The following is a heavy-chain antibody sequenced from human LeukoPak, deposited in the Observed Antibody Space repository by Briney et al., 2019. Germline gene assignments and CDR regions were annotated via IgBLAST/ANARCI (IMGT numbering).Heavy chain of an antibody. V-gene: IGHV6-1*01. J-gene: IGHJ6*03. D-gene: IGHD5-18*01. CDR2: TYYRSKWYN. CDR3: ARAYPQLWLPGDYYYYYMDV. Sequence: SQTLSLTCAISGDSVSSNSAAWNWIRQSPSRGLEWLGRTYYRSKWYNDYAVSVKSRITINADTSKNQFSQQLNSVTPEDTAVYYCARAYPQLWLPGDYYYYYMDVWGKGATVTVSS. CDR1: GDSVSSNSAA.